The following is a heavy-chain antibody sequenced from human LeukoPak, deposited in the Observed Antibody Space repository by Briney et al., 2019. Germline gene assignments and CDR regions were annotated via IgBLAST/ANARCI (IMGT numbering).Heavy chain of an antibody. Sequence: GGSLRLSCAASGFTFSNAWMSWVRQAPGKGLEWVGRIKNKTDGGTTDYAAPVKGRFTISRDDSKNTLYLQMNSLKTEDTAVYYCTTADYYDSSGYDYYYYGMDVWGQGTTVTVSS. CDR1: GFTFSNAW. CDR3: TTADYYDSSGYDYYYYGMDV. J-gene: IGHJ6*02. CDR2: IKNKTDGGTT. V-gene: IGHV3-15*01. D-gene: IGHD3-22*01.